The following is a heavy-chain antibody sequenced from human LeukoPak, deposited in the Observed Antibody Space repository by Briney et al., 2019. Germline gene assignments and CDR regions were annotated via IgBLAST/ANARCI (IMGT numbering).Heavy chain of an antibody. CDR2: IQYDGSNE. CDR3: AKGLYYYDSSGFPA. V-gene: IGHV3-30*02. J-gene: IGHJ5*02. D-gene: IGHD3-22*01. Sequence: SGESLRLSCAASGFTFSSYGMHWVRQAPGKGLEWVTFIQYDGSNEYYADSVKGRFTISRDNAKNTLYLQMNSLRAEDTAVYYCAKGLYYYDSSGFPAWGQGTLVTVSS. CDR1: GFTFSSYG.